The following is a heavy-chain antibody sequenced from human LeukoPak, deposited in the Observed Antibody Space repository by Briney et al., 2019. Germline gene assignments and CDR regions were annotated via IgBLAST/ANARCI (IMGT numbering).Heavy chain of an antibody. D-gene: IGHD3-10*01. Sequence: GGSLRLSCAASGFTVSSNYMSWVRQAPGTGLEWVSVIYSGGSTYYADSVKGRFTISRDNSKNTLYLQMNSLRAEDTAVYYCARDRPRGSGSLNFDYWGQGTLVTVSS. CDR2: IYSGGST. J-gene: IGHJ4*02. V-gene: IGHV3-53*01. CDR1: GFTVSSNY. CDR3: ARDRPRGSGSLNFDY.